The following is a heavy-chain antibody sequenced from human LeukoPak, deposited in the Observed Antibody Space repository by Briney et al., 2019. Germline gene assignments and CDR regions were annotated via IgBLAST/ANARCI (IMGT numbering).Heavy chain of an antibody. Sequence: PGGSLRLSCAASGFTVSTNCMTWVRQAPGKGLEWVSYISSSGGTIYYADSVKGRFTISRDNAKNSLYLQMNSLRAEDTAVYYCARDREWFDYWGQGTPVTVSS. V-gene: IGHV3-48*04. CDR1: GFTVSTNC. CDR2: ISSSGGTI. J-gene: IGHJ4*02. CDR3: ARDREWFDY. D-gene: IGHD3-3*01.